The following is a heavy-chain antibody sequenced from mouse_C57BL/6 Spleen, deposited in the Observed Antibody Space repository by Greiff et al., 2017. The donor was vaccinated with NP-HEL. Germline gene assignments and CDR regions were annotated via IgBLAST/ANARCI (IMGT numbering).Heavy chain of an antibody. V-gene: IGHV5-9-1*02. J-gene: IGHJ2*01. Sequence: VQLKESGEGLVKPGGSLKLSCAASGFTFSSYAMSWVRQTPEKRLEWVAYISSGGDYIYYADTVKGRFTISRDNARNTLYLQMSSLKSEDTAMYYCTRGGGYDGYYFDYWGQGTTLTVSS. CDR2: ISSGGDYI. CDR1: GFTFSSYA. D-gene: IGHD2-2*01. CDR3: TRGGGYDGYYFDY.